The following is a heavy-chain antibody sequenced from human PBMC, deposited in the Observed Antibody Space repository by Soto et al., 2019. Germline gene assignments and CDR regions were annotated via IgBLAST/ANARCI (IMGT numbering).Heavy chain of an antibody. Sequence: EVQLLESGGGLVQPGGSLRLSCAASGFTFSSYAMSWVRQAPGKGLEWVSAISGSGGSTYYADSVKGRFTISRDNSKNTLYLQLNSLRAEDTAVYYCAKDRLLLWFGESGFDYWGQGALVTVSS. CDR2: ISGSGGST. CDR1: GFTFSSYA. J-gene: IGHJ4*02. V-gene: IGHV3-23*01. D-gene: IGHD3-10*01. CDR3: AKDRLLLWFGESGFDY.